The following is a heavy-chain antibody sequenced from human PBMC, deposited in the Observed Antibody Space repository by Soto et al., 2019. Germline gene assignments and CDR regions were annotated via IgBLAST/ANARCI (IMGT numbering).Heavy chain of an antibody. Sequence: QVQLVQSGTEVKKPGASVKVSCKASGYTFTNYDISWVRQAPGQGLEWMAWISAHNGNKNYAEKFQGRVTMTTDTSTSTAYMEVRSLRSDDTAVYYCARGLPSYFGMDVWGQGTTVTVSS. CDR1: GYTFTNYD. J-gene: IGHJ6*02. D-gene: IGHD2-2*01. CDR3: ARGLPSYFGMDV. CDR2: ISAHNGNK. V-gene: IGHV1-18*01.